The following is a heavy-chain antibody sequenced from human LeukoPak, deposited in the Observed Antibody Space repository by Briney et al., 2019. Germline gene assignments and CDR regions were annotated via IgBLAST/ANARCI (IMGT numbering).Heavy chain of an antibody. V-gene: IGHV1-2*06. CDR1: GYTFTGCY. J-gene: IGHJ4*02. Sequence: ASVKVSCKASGYTFTGCYMHWVRQAPGQGLEWMGRINPNSGGTNYAQKFQGRVTMTRDTSISTAYMELSRLRSDDTAVYYCARDESTMVRGVIDYWGQGTLVTVSS. CDR2: INPNSGGT. CDR3: ARDESTMVRGVIDY. D-gene: IGHD3-10*01.